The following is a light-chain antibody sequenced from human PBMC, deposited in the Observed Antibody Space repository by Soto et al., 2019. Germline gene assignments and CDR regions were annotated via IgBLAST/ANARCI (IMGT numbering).Light chain of an antibody. V-gene: IGKV3-20*01. Sequence: EVVLTQSPGTLYLSPGERATLSCRASQRPSSIYFAWSQQKHGQAPRLLIYGVSSRATGIPDRFSGRGSGTDFTLTISRLEPEDVAGYVCHHYGTSPLTFGQGTKVEI. J-gene: IGKJ1*01. CDR1: QRPSSIY. CDR2: GVS. CDR3: HHYGTSPLT.